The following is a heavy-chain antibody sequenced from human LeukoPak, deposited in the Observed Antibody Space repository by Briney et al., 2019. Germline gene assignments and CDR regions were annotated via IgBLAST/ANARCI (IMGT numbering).Heavy chain of an antibody. J-gene: IGHJ5*02. Sequence: VASVKVSCKASGYTFAAYYIHWVRQAPGQGLEWMGWINPNSGGTNYAQKFQGRVTMTRDTSISTAYMELSRLRSDDTAVYYCARASDYWGGRNWFDPWGQGTLVTVSS. CDR3: ARASDYWGGRNWFDP. CDR1: GYTFAAYY. CDR2: INPNSGGT. V-gene: IGHV1-2*02. D-gene: IGHD3-16*01.